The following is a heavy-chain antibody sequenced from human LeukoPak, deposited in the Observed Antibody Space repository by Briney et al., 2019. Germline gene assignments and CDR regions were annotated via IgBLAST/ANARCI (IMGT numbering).Heavy chain of an antibody. CDR1: GGSFSGYY. J-gene: IGHJ5*02. D-gene: IGHD6-19*01. CDR3: ARRPHSSGWQPRIMYNWFDP. Sequence: PSETLSLTCAVYGGSFSGYYWSWIRQPPGKGLEWIGEINHSGSTNYNPSLKSRVTISVDTSKNQLSLKLSSVTAADTAVYYCARRPHSSGWQPRIMYNWFDPWGQGTLVTVSS. CDR2: INHSGST. V-gene: IGHV4-34*01.